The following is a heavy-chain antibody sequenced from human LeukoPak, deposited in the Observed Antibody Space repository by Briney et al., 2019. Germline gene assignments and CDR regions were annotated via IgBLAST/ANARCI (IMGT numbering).Heavy chain of an antibody. CDR2: ISSSGSTI. CDR3: AKVHYYGSGSYNWFDP. V-gene: IGHV3-11*04. D-gene: IGHD3-10*01. Sequence: PGGSLRLSCAASGFTFSDYYMSWIRQAPGKGLEWVSYISSSGSTIYYADSVKGRFTISRDNAKNSLYLQMNSLRAEDTAVYYCAKVHYYGSGSYNWFDPWGQGTLVTVSS. J-gene: IGHJ5*02. CDR1: GFTFSDYY.